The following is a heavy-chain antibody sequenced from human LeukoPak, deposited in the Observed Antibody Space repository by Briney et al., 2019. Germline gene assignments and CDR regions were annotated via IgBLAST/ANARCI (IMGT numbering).Heavy chain of an antibody. V-gene: IGHV1-18*01. CDR2: ISAYNGNT. J-gene: IGHJ1*01. CDR1: GYTFTSYG. CDR3: ARDRGIAAAGPKYFQH. Sequence: ASVKVSCKASGYTFTSYGISWVRQAPGQGLEWMGWISAYNGNTIYAQKLQGRVTMTTDTSTSTAYMELRSLRSDDTAVYYCARDRGIAAAGPKYFQHWGQGTLVTVSS. D-gene: IGHD6-13*01.